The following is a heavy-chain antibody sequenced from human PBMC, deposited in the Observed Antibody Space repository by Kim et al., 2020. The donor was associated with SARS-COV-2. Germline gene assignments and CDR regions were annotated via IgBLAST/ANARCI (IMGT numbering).Heavy chain of an antibody. V-gene: IGHV3-23*01. Sequence: YYADSVKGRFTISRDNSKNTLYLQMNSLRAEDTAVYYCAKDRQWLGVFDYWGQGTLVTVSS. J-gene: IGHJ4*02. CDR3: AKDRQWLGVFDY. D-gene: IGHD6-19*01.